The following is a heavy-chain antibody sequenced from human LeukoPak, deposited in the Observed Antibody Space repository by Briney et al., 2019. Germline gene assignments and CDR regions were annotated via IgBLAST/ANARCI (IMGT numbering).Heavy chain of an antibody. CDR3: AKDRCSNGVGCYYYYMDV. CDR2: ISGSGDST. Sequence: GGSLRLSCAASGFTFNSYVMNWVRQAPGKGLEWVSSISGSGDSTFYADSVKGRFSISRDSSKNILYLQMNSLRAEDTAVYYCAKDRCSNGVGCYYYYMDVWGKGTTVTISS. V-gene: IGHV3-23*01. CDR1: GFTFNSYV. D-gene: IGHD2-8*01. J-gene: IGHJ6*03.